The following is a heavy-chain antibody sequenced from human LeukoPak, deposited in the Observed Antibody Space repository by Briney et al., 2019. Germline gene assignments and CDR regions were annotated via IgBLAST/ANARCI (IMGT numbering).Heavy chain of an antibody. CDR1: GFTLSRFA. CDR3: AKDANYYDSSGYLIRFDY. J-gene: IGHJ4*02. Sequence: GGSLRLSCSASGFTLSRFAMSWDRQLPGKGLEWVSSIRDSGHKTYYGDSVKGRFSVSSDNSKNILYLQVDSLRADDSALYYCAKDANYYDSSGYLIRFDYWGQRTLVTVSS. D-gene: IGHD3-22*01. V-gene: IGHV3-23*01. CDR2: IRDSGHKT.